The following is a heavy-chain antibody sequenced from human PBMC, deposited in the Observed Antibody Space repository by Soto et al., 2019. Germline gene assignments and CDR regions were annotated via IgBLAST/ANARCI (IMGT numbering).Heavy chain of an antibody. Sequence: QVQLVESGGGLVGPGGSLRLTCAASGFTLSGYYMTWMRQTPGKGLEWVSFIGKTGSDIHYADSVEGRFTISRDNAKHSLYLQMNSLRAEDTAVYYCAREIGNRLPSGPVDYWGQGTLVTVSS. CDR2: IGKTGSDI. CDR1: GFTLSGYY. D-gene: IGHD2-8*02. J-gene: IGHJ4*02. V-gene: IGHV3-11*01. CDR3: AREIGNRLPSGPVDY.